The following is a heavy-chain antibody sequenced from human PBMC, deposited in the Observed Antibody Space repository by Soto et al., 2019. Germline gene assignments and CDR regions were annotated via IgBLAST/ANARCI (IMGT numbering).Heavy chain of an antibody. D-gene: IGHD2-15*01. Sequence: SGTLSLICTVSGGSISSYYWRWIRQPPGKGLEWIGYIYYSGSTNYNPSLKSRVTISVDTSKNQFSLKLSSVTAADTAVYYCAASFYCSGGSCYQCDYWGQGTLVTVSA. CDR1: GGSISSYY. V-gene: IGHV4-59*01. CDR2: IYYSGST. CDR3: AASFYCSGGSCYQCDY. J-gene: IGHJ4*02.